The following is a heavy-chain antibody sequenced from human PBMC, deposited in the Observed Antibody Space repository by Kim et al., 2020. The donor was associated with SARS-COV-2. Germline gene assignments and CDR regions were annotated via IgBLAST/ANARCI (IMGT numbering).Heavy chain of an antibody. Sequence: GALRLSCAGSGFSVTNTYMSWVRQAPGKGLEWVGRIRSKADGGTTDYPAPMKGRFSIPRDESTNTLFLQVSSLQSDDTGVYDCVLGTGGNLWGQGTTVTIAS. CDR2: IRSKADGGTT. V-gene: IGHV3-15*01. CDR3: VLGTGGNL. D-gene: IGHD2-8*02. CDR1: GFSVTNTY. J-gene: IGHJ6*02.